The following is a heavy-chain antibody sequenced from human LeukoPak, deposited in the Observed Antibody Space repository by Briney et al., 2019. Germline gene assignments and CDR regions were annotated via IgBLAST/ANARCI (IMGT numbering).Heavy chain of an antibody. CDR1: GFTFSSYA. CDR3: AKVGGSGSYFPDY. D-gene: IGHD3-10*01. V-gene: IGHV3-23*01. Sequence: GGSLRLSCAASGFTFSSYAMSWVRQAPGKGLEWVSAISANAASTYNADSVKGRFTISRDNSRNTVYLQMNSLRAEDTAVYYCAKVGGSGSYFPDYWGQGTLVTVPS. J-gene: IGHJ4*02. CDR2: ISANAAST.